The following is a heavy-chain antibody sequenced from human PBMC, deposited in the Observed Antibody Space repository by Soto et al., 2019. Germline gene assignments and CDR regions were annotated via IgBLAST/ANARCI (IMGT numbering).Heavy chain of an antibody. D-gene: IGHD3-3*01. CDR2: IYWDDDK. V-gene: IGHV2-5*02. CDR3: AHRVLRTVFGLVTTTAIYFDF. Sequence: QITLNESGPTVVRPTETLTLTCRFSGFSLTTSGVGVGWIRQSPGKAPEWLALIYWDDDKRYSASLKSRLTTTKDTSKNQVALTVSDLDPTDTATYYCAHRVLRTVFGLVTTTAIYFDFWGQGTPVAVSS. CDR1: GFSLTTSGVG. J-gene: IGHJ4*02.